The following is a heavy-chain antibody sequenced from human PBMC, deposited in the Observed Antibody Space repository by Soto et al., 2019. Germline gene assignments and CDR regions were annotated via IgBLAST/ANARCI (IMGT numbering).Heavy chain of an antibody. CDR2: IYYSGST. D-gene: IGHD1-1*01. Sequence: PSETLSLTCTVSGVSISSSIYYWGWIRQPPGKGLEWIGSIYYSGSTYHNPSLKSRVTISVDTSKNQFSLKLSSVTAADTAVYYCARHKGTRSPGGDYYYGMDVWGQGTTVTVSS. CDR1: GVSISSSIYY. J-gene: IGHJ6*02. CDR3: ARHKGTRSPGGDYYYGMDV. V-gene: IGHV4-39*01.